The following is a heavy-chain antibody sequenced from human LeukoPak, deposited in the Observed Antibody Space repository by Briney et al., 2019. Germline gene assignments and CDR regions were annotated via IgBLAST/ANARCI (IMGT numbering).Heavy chain of an antibody. CDR1: GGSISSGDYY. J-gene: IGHJ2*01. CDR3: ARGIAAHYWYFDL. V-gene: IGHV4-30-4*01. Sequence: SETLSLTCTVSGGSISSGDYYWSWIRQPPGKGLEWIGYIYYSGSTYYNPSLKSRVTISVDTSKNQFSLKLSSVTAADTAVYYCARGIAAHYWYFDLWGRGTLVTVSS. CDR2: IYYSGST. D-gene: IGHD6-6*01.